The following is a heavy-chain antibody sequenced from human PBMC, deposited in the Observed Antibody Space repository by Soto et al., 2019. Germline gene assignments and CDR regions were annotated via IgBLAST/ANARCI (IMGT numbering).Heavy chain of an antibody. Sequence: GGSLRHPCAASGFNFSSYSMNWIRQAPGKGLEWVSSISSSSSYIYYADSVKGRFTISRDNAKNSLYLQMNSLRAEDTVVYYCARDHEYAYSKYFDYWGQGTLSPSPQ. J-gene: IGHJ4*02. CDR3: ARDHEYAYSKYFDY. CDR1: GFNFSSYS. V-gene: IGHV3-21*01. D-gene: IGHD2-15*01. CDR2: ISSSSSYI.